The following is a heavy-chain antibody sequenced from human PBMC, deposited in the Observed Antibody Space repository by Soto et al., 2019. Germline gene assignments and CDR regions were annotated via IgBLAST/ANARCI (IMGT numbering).Heavy chain of an antibody. J-gene: IGHJ4*01. CDR1: GGSISSGGYY. D-gene: IGHD4-17*01. Sequence: QVQLQESGPGLVKPSQTLSLTCTVSGGSISSGGYYWSWIRQHPGKGLEWIGNIYYSGYTYYNPSRKSRVTISVDTSKNQFSLNLSSAAAAVTALYYCARGGDYDGFDDWGQGTLVTVSS. CDR2: IYYSGYT. V-gene: IGHV4-31*03. CDR3: ARGGDYDGFDD.